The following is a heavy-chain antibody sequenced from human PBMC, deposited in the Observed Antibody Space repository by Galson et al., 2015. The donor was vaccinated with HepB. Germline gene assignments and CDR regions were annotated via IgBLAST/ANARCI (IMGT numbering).Heavy chain of an antibody. CDR3: ARNNRAVVVPAARFDY. V-gene: IGHV3-7*03. Sequence: SLRLSCAASGFTFSSYWMSWVRQAPGKGLEWVANIKQDGSEKYYVDSVKGRFTISRDNAKNSLYLQMNSLRAEDTAVYYCARNNRAVVVPAARFDYWGQGTLVTVSS. CDR1: GFTFSSYW. D-gene: IGHD2-2*01. J-gene: IGHJ4*02. CDR2: IKQDGSEK.